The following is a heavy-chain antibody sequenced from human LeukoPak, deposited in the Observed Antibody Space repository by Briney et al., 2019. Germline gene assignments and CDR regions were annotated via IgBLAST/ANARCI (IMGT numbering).Heavy chain of an antibody. CDR1: GGTFSSYA. CDR2: IITIFGTA. CDR3: ASRYSSGLETIVY. J-gene: IGHJ4*02. Sequence: ASVKVSCKASGGTFSSYAISWVRQAPGQGLEWMGRIITIFGTANYAQKFQGRVTITTDESTSTAYMELSSLRSEDTAVYYCASRYSSGLETIVYWGQGTLVTVSS. V-gene: IGHV1-69*05. D-gene: IGHD6-19*01.